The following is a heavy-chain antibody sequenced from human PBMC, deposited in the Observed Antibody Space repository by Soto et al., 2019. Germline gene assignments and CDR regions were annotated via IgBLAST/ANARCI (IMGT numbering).Heavy chain of an antibody. V-gene: IGHV4-30-2*01. J-gene: IGHJ4*02. CDR1: GGSISSCGYS. CDR3: ARAYGSGRRGYDY. D-gene: IGHD3-10*01. CDR2: IYHSGST. Sequence: PSETLSLTCAVSGGSISSCGYSWSWIRQPPGKGLEWIGYIYHSGSTYYNPSLKSRVTISVDRSKNQFSLKLSSVTAADTAVYYCARAYGSGRRGYDYWGQGTLVTSPQ.